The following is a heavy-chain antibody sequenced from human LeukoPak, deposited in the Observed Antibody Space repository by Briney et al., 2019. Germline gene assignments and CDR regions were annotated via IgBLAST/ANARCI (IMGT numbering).Heavy chain of an antibody. CDR1: GFTFSSYW. V-gene: IGHV3-23*01. CDR3: AKRQWLVLGRAFDI. CDR2: ISGSGGST. Sequence: GGSVRLSCAASGFTFSSYWMSWVRQAPGKGLEWVSAISGSGGSTYYADSVKGRFTISRDNSKNTLYLQMNSLRAEDTSVYYCAKRQWLVLGRAFDIWGQGTMVTVSS. J-gene: IGHJ3*02. D-gene: IGHD6-19*01.